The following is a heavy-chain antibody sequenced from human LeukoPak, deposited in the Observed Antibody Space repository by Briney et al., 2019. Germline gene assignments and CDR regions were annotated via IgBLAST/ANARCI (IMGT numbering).Heavy chain of an antibody. CDR2: INPNSGGT. CDR3: ARDWSGDSKRKDFDY. Sequence: GASVKVSCKASGYTFTGYYMHWVRQAPGQGLEWMGWINPNSGGTNYAQKFQGRVTMTRDTSISTAYMELSRLRSDDTAVYYCARDWSGDSKRKDFDYWGQGTLVTVSS. V-gene: IGHV1-2*02. D-gene: IGHD3-3*01. J-gene: IGHJ4*02. CDR1: GYTFTGYY.